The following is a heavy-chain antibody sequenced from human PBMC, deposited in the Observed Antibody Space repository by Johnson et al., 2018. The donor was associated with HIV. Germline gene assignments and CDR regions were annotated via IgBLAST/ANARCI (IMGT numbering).Heavy chain of an antibody. CDR1: GFTFWSYW. J-gene: IGHJ3*02. CDR3: ARIAVVVQHDAFDI. Sequence: VHLVESGGGVVQPGRSLRLSCAASGFTFWSYWMHWVRQAPGKGLVWVSRINGDGSSTSYADSVKGRFTISRDNAKNTMYLQMNSLRAEDTAVYYCARIAVVVQHDAFDIWGQGTMVTVSS. V-gene: IGHV3-74*02. D-gene: IGHD2-15*01. CDR2: INGDGSST.